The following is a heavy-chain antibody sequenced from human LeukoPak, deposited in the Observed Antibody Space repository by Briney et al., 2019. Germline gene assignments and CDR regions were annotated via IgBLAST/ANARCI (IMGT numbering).Heavy chain of an antibody. V-gene: IGHV3-30*04. CDR1: GFTFSSYA. D-gene: IGHD3-10*01. CDR3: ARDPDPGSPDY. CDR2: ISYDGSNK. J-gene: IGHJ4*02. Sequence: GRSLRLSCAASGFTFSSYAMHWVRQAPGKGLEWVAVISYDGSNKYYADSVKGRFTISRDNSKNTLYLQMNSLRAEDTAVYYCARDPDPGSPDYWGQGTLVTVSS.